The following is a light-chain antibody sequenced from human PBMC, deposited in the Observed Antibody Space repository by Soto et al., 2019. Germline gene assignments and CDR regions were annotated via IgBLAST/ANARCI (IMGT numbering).Light chain of an antibody. Sequence: EIVLTQSPATLSLSPGERATLSCRASQSVSSYLAWYQQRPGQAPRLLIYDVSNGATGIPARLSGSGSGTDFTLTISSLEPEDFAVYSCHQSSDWPLTFGGGTKVEIK. J-gene: IGKJ4*01. V-gene: IGKV3-11*01. CDR1: QSVSSY. CDR2: DVS. CDR3: HQSSDWPLT.